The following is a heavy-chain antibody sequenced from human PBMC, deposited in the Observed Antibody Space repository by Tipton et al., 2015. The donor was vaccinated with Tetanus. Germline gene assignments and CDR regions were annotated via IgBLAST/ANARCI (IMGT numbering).Heavy chain of an antibody. J-gene: IGHJ4*02. D-gene: IGHD5-12*01. V-gene: IGHV4-39*07. CDR3: ARVRRGATTDLDY. Sequence: TLSLTCTVSGGSISSSSYYWGWIRQPPGKGLEWIGSIYTSGSTNYNPSLKSRVTMSLDTSKNQFSLKLSSVTAADTAVYYCARVRRGATTDLDYWGQGTLVTVSS. CDR2: IYTSGST. CDR1: GGSISSSSYY.